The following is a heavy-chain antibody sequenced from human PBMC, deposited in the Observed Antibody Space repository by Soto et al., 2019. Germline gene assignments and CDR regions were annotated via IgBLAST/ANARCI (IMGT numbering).Heavy chain of an antibody. CDR1: GGSISSGGYY. J-gene: IGHJ4*02. CDR3: ARSSTSANYFDY. Sequence: QVQLQESGPGLVKPSQTLSLTCTVSGGSISSGGYYWSWIRQHPGKGLEWIGYIFYSGSTYYNPSLRSRVTISVDTSTNQFSLKLSSVTAADTAVYYCARSSTSANYFDYWGQGTLVTVSS. V-gene: IGHV4-31*03. CDR2: IFYSGST. D-gene: IGHD2-2*01.